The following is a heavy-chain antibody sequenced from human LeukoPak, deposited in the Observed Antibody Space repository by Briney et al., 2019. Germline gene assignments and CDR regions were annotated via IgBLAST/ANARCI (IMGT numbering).Heavy chain of an antibody. J-gene: IGHJ1*01. CDR2: ISAYNGNT. V-gene: IGHV1-18*01. D-gene: IGHD4-17*01. CDR3: ARGGDYEYFQH. Sequence: LRASVKVSCKPSGYTFTNYGITWVRQAPGQGLEWMGWISAYNGNTNSAQKFQGRVTMTTDTSTTTAYMELRSLRPDDTAVYYCARGGDYEYFQHWGQGTLVTVSS. CDR1: GYTFTNYG.